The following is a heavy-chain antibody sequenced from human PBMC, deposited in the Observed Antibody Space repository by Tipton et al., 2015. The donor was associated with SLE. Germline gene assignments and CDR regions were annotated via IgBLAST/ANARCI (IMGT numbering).Heavy chain of an antibody. J-gene: IGHJ2*01. V-gene: IGHV4-59*02. CDR2: IYYSGST. CDR1: GGSVSGYF. CDR3: ARGYCTGGGCQLMYFDL. Sequence: TLSLTCAVSGGSVSGYFWSWIRQPPGKGLEWIGYIYYSGSTNYNPSLKSRVTISVDTSNNQFSLELTSVTAADTAVYYCARGYCTGGGCQLMYFDLWGRGTLVTVSS. D-gene: IGHD2-8*02.